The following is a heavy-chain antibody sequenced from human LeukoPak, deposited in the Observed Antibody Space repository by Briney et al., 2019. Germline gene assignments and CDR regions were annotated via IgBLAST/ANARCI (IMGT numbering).Heavy chain of an antibody. CDR2: INHSGST. CDR3: ARVGAARIAAAGTHYYYYMDV. D-gene: IGHD6-13*01. Sequence: SETLSLTCAVYGGSFSGYYWSWIRQPPGKGLEWIGEINHSGSTNYNPSLKSRVTISVDTSKNQFSLKLSSVTAADTAVYYCARVGAARIAAAGTHYYYYMDVWGKGTTVTISS. V-gene: IGHV4-34*01. J-gene: IGHJ6*03. CDR1: GGSFSGYY.